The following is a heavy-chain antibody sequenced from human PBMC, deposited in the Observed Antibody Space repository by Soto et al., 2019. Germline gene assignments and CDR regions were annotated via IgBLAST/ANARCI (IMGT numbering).Heavy chain of an antibody. J-gene: IGHJ4*02. CDR1: GFTFSSYW. V-gene: IGHV3-74*01. Sequence: EVQLVESGGGLVQPGGSLRLSCAASGFTFSSYWRHWVRQAPGNGLVWVSRINSDGSSTSYAHSVKGRFTVSRDNARNTLYLQMNSLTAEDTAVYYCASEDGSGSSNDYWGQGTLVTVSS. CDR3: ASEDGSGSSNDY. CDR2: INSDGSST. D-gene: IGHD3-10*01.